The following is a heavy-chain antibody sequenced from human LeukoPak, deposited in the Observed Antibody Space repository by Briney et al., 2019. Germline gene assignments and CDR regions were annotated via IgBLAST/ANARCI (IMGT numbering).Heavy chain of an antibody. D-gene: IGHD3-10*01. CDR3: ARDFFWTYYYGSGSYIHY. CDR1: GPTVTSTF. CDR2: TYPEGDT. J-gene: IGHJ4*02. V-gene: IGHV3-66*01. Sequence: GGSLRLSCAVSGPTVTSTFMTWVSQAPGKGLEWVSVTYPEGDTYYADSVKGRFTISRDNAKNSLYLQMNSLRAEDTAVYYCARDFFWTYYYGSGSYIHYWGQGTLVTVSS.